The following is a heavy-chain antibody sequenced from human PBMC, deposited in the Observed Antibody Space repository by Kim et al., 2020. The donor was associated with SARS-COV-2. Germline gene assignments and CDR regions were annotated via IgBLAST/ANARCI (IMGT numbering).Heavy chain of an antibody. D-gene: IGHD2-15*01. Sequence: GGSLRLSCAASGFTFSSYAMHWVRQAPGKGLEWVAVISYDGSNKYYADSVKGRFTISRDNSKNTLYLQMNSLRAEDTAVYYCARDIGSAFDIWGQGTMVTVPP. CDR3: ARDIGSAFDI. CDR1: GFTFSSYA. V-gene: IGHV3-30-3*01. CDR2: ISYDGSNK. J-gene: IGHJ3*02.